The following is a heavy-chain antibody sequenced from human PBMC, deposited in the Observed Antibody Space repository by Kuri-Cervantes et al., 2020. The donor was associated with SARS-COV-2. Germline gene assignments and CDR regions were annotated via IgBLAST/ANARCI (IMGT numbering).Heavy chain of an antibody. CDR3: VKEGSYDFWSGYLPYYFDY. V-gene: IGHV3-64D*06. D-gene: IGHD3-3*01. CDR2: ISSNGGST. Sequence: GESLKISCSASGFTFSSYAMHWVRQAPGKGLEYVSAISSNGGSTYYADSVKGRFTISRDNSKNTLYLQMSSLRAEDTVVYYCVKEGSYDFWSGYLPYYFDYWGQGTLVTVSS. CDR1: GFTFSSYA. J-gene: IGHJ4*02.